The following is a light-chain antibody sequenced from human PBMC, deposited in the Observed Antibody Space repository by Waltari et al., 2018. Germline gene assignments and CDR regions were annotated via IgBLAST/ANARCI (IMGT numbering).Light chain of an antibody. CDR1: QSVLYTSDNDNY. CDR2: WAS. V-gene: IGKV4-1*01. CDR3: QQYYTTPLT. Sequence: DIVMTQSPDSLAVSLGERATLNCRSSQSVLYTSDNDNYLAWYQQKPGQPPKLLIYWASTRASGVPDRVSGSGSGTDFTLTISSLQAADVAVYYCQQYYTTPLTFGQGTRVEI. J-gene: IGKJ1*01.